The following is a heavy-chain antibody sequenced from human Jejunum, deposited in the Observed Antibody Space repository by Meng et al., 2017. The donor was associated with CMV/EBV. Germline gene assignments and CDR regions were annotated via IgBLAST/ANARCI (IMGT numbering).Heavy chain of an antibody. CDR1: GFTFGSYS. V-gene: IGHV3-48*04. CDR2: ITSSSSTI. J-gene: IGHJ6*02. CDR3: ARDPVLNGLDV. Sequence: AASGFTFGSYSMTWVRQAPGKGLEWVGYITSSSSTIYYADSVKGRFTISRDNAKNSLYLQINSLRAEDTAVYYCARDPVLNGLDVWGQGATVTVSS.